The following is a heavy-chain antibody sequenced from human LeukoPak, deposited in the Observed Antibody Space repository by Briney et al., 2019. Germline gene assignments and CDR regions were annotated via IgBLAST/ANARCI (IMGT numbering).Heavy chain of an antibody. CDR2: IYHSGTT. CDR3: GREERFNSWYTNGMDV. J-gene: IGHJ6*02. V-gene: IGHV4-39*07. Sequence: PSETLSLTCTVSGGSISSSSYYWGWIRQPPGKGLEWIGSIYHSGTTYYNPSLESRVIIFLGTSGNQFSLTVRSVTAADTAVYYCGREERFNSWYTNGMDVWGQGTTVTVSS. CDR1: GGSISSSSYY. D-gene: IGHD6-13*01.